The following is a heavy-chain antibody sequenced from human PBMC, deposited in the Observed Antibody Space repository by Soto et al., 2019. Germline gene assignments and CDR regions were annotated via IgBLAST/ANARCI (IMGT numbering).Heavy chain of an antibody. CDR1: GFTFSDHY. CDR3: ARGSRTISGVIIDFDF. J-gene: IGHJ4*02. V-gene: IGHV3-72*01. CDR2: SRDKPKSYTT. D-gene: IGHD3-3*01. Sequence: VGSLRLSCVASGFTFSDHYMDWVRQAPGKGLEWVGRSRDKPKSYTTDYAASVKGRFTISRDDSKKSPYLHMNSLKTEDTAVYYCARGSRTISGVIIDFDFWGQGTLVTVS.